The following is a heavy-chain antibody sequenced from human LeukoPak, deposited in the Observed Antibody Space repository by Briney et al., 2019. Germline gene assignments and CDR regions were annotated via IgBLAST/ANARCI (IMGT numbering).Heavy chain of an antibody. CDR2: ISGSGGST. D-gene: IGHD6-19*01. J-gene: IGHJ4*02. V-gene: IGHV3-23*01. CDR1: GFTFSIYG. CDR3: ARILDSAWGELGY. Sequence: GGSLRLSCAASGFTFSIYGMSWVRQAPGKGLEWVSAISGSGGSTYYADSVKGRFTISRDNSKNTLYLQMNSLRAEDTAVYYCARILDSAWGELGYWGQGTLVTVSS.